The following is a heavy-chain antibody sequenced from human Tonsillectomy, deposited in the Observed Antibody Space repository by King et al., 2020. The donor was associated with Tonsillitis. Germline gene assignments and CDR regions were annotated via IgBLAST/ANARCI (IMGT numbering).Heavy chain of an antibody. V-gene: IGHV3-30*02. CDR2: IRYDASNK. CDR3: AKITGTNAFDI. D-gene: IGHD1-7*01. J-gene: IGHJ3*02. CDR1: GFTFSSYG. Sequence: VQLVESGGGVVQSGGSLRLSCAASGFTFSSYGMHWVRQAPGKGLQWVAFIRYDASNKYYADSVKGRFTISRDNSKNTLYLQMNSLKADGTAVYYCAKITGTNAFDIWGQGKMVTVYS.